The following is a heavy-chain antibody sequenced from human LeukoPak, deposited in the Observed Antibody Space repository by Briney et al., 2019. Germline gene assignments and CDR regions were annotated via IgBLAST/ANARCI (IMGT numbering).Heavy chain of an antibody. D-gene: IGHD6-13*01. CDR3: ARDRGWESSSNWYFDY. CDR2: ISYDGIYK. CDR1: GFTFSSYA. J-gene: IGHJ4*02. V-gene: IGHV3-30-3*01. Sequence: GRSLRLSCAASGFTFSSYAMHWVRQAPGKGLEWVSIISYDGIYKYYGDSVKGRFTISRDNSKNTLYLQMNSLRAEDTAVYYCARDRGWESSSNWYFDYWGQGPLVTV.